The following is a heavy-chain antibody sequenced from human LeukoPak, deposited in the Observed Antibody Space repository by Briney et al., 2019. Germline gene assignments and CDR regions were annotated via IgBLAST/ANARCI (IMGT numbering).Heavy chain of an antibody. CDR3: ARHSDRTAYTAKGFDY. J-gene: IGHJ4*02. D-gene: IGHD2-21*02. V-gene: IGHV4-39*01. CDR2: IYYSGTT. Sequence: PSETLSLTCSVSGGSISSSDHFWGWIRQPPGKGLEGIGSIYYSGTTYYNPSLKSRVTISVDMSKNQFSLKLSSVTAADTAVYYCARHSDRTAYTAKGFDYWGQGTLVTVSS. CDR1: GGSISSSDHF.